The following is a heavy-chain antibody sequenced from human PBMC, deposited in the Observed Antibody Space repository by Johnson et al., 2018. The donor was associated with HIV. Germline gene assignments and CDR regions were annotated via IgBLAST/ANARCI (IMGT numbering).Heavy chain of an antibody. CDR3: ARERIYGDDAFDI. D-gene: IGHD4-17*01. V-gene: IGHV3-66*01. J-gene: IGHJ3*02. Sequence: VQLVESGGGLVQPGGSLRLSCAASGFSVSSNYMSWVRQAPGKGLEWVSVIYSGGSTHYADSVKGRFTISRDKSKNTLYLQMNSLRAEDTAVYDCARERIYGDDAFDIWGQGTMVTVSS. CDR2: IYSGGST. CDR1: GFSVSSNY.